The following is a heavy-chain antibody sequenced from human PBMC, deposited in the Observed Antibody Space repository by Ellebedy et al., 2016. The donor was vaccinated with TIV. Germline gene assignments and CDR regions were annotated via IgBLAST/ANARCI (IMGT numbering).Heavy chain of an antibody. CDR2: IYHSGST. CDR3: ARLNVGIAAAGDFDY. J-gene: IGHJ4*02. D-gene: IGHD6-13*01. Sequence: SETLSLXXAVSGGSISSSNWWSWVRQPPGKGLEWIGEIYHSGSTNYNPSLKSRVTISVDKSKNQFSLKLSSVTAADTAVYYCARLNVGIAAAGDFDYWGQGTLVTVSS. CDR1: GGSISSSNW. V-gene: IGHV4-4*02.